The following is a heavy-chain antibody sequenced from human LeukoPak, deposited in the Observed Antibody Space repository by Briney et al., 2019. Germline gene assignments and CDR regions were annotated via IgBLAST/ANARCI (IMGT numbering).Heavy chain of an antibody. J-gene: IGHJ4*02. CDR2: ISYDGSNK. D-gene: IGHD3-10*01. CDR1: GFTFSSYG. V-gene: IGHV3-30*03. Sequence: GGSLRLSCAASGFTFSSYGMHWVRQAPGKGLEWVAVISYDGSNKYYADSVKGRFTISRDNSKNTLYLQMNSLRAEDTAVYYCARDSESGVPGYWGQGTLVTVSS. CDR3: ARDSESGVPGY.